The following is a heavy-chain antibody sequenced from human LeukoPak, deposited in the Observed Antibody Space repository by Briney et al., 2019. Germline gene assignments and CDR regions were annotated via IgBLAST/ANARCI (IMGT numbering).Heavy chain of an antibody. CDR1: GFTFSSYS. Sequence: GGSLRLSCAASGFTFSSYSMNWVRQAPGKGLEWVSSISSSSSYIYYADSVKGRFTISRDNAKNSLYLQMNSLRAEDTAVYYCAGAYCSGGSCFKDLDYWGQGTLVTVSS. CDR3: AGAYCSGGSCFKDLDY. CDR2: ISSSSSYI. D-gene: IGHD2-15*01. V-gene: IGHV3-21*01. J-gene: IGHJ4*02.